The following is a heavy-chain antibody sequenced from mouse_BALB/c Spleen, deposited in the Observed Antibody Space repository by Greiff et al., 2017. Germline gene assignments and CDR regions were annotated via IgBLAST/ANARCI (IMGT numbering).Heavy chain of an antibody. CDR3: TTIYYGYDGYAMDY. V-gene: IGHV1S16*01. Sequence: VQLQESGAELVKPGASVKLSCKASGYTFTSYYMYWVKQRPGQGLEWIGGINPSNGGTNFNEKFKSKATLTVDKSSSTAYMQLSSLTSEDSAVYYCTTIYYGYDGYAMDYWGQGTSVTVSS. J-gene: IGHJ4*01. CDR1: GYTFTSYY. CDR2: INPSNGGT. D-gene: IGHD2-2*01.